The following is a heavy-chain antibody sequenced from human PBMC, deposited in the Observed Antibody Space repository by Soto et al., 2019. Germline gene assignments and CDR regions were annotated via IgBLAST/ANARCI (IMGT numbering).Heavy chain of an antibody. CDR3: ARDRDDYGTLDH. J-gene: IGHJ5*02. CDR2: IYYSGST. V-gene: IGHV4-31*03. CDR1: GDSFSSGDYY. D-gene: IGHD3-10*01. Sequence: SETLSLTCTVSGDSFSSGDYYWSWIRQHAGKGLEWIGYIYYSGSTYYNPSLESRVTISVDTSKNQFSLKLTSVTVADTAVYYCARDRDDYGTLDHWGQGTLLTVSS.